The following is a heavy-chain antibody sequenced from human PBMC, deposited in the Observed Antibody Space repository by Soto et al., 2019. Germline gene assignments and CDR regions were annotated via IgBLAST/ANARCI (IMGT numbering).Heavy chain of an antibody. D-gene: IGHD6-19*01. CDR1: GYTFTSYG. J-gene: IGHJ4*02. CDR3: ARERFTGCGWHYGY. V-gene: IGHV1-18*04. CDR2: ISAYNGNT. Sequence: ASVKVSCKASGYTFTSYGISWVLQAPGQGLEWMGWISAYNGNTNYAQKVQGRVTMTTDTSTSTAYMELRSLRYDDTAVYYCARERFTGCGWHYGYWGQRTLVTVSS.